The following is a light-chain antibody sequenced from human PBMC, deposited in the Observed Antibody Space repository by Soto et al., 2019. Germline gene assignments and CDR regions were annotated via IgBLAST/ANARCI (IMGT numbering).Light chain of an antibody. V-gene: IGKV3-15*01. CDR1: QSVSSN. CDR2: GAS. CDR3: EQYGSSGT. J-gene: IGKJ1*01. Sequence: EVVMTLSPSGLSVSPEERATLSWRASQSVSSNLAWYQQKPGQAPRLLIYGASTRATGIPARFSGSGSGTEFTLTISRLEPEDFAVYYCEQYGSSGTFGQGAKADIK.